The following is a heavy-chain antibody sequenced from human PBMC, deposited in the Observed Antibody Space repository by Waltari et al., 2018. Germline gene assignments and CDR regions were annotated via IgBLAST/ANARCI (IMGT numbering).Heavy chain of an antibody. CDR3: ARVRYYYGSGGPIDY. CDR1: GYPFTSYD. V-gene: IGHV1-8*03. CDR2: MNPNSGNT. J-gene: IGHJ4*02. D-gene: IGHD3-10*01. Sequence: QVQLVQSGAEVKKPGASVKVSCTASGYPFTSYDINWVRQATGQGLEWMGWMNPNSGNTGYAQKFQGRVTITRNTTISTAYMELSSLRSEDTAVYYCARVRYYYGSGGPIDYWGQGTLVTVSS.